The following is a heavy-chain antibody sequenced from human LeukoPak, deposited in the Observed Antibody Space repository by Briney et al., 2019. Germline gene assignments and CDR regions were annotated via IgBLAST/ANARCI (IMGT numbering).Heavy chain of an antibody. CDR1: GYPFGSYG. Sequence: ASVKVSCKASGYPFGSYGMSWVRQAPGQGLEWMGWISAYKGNTNYAQKFQGRVTMTTDTSTSTGYMELRSLRSDDTAVYYCARDHGGKVDRYFDVWGCGTLVTVSS. CDR3: ARDHGGKVDRYFDV. V-gene: IGHV1-18*01. J-gene: IGHJ2*01. CDR2: ISAYKGNT. D-gene: IGHD2-15*01.